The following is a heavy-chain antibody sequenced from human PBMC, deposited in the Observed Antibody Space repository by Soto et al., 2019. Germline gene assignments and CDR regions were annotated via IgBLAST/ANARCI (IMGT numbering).Heavy chain of an antibody. CDR2: INSDGSST. D-gene: IGHD3-22*01. J-gene: IGHJ3*02. CDR1: GFTFSSYW. V-gene: IGHV3-74*01. Sequence: EVQLVESGGGLVQPGGSLRLSCAASGFTFSSYWMHWVRQAPGKGLVWVSRINSDGSSTSYADSVKGRFTISRDNAKNTLYLQMNSLRAEDTDVYYCARDQFTSSGYYGDAFDIWGQGTMVTVSS. CDR3: ARDQFTSSGYYGDAFDI.